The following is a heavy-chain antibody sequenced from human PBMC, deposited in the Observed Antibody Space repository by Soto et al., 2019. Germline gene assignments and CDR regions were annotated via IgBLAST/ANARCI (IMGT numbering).Heavy chain of an antibody. D-gene: IGHD5-12*01. V-gene: IGHV1-46*01. CDR3: ARRNSGYDYYYYGMDV. J-gene: IGHJ6*02. CDR1: GYTFTSYY. Sequence: ASVKVSCKASGYTFTSYYMHWVRQAPGQGLEWMGIINPSGGSTNYAQKFQGRVTMTRDTSTSTVYMELSSLRSEDTAVYYCARRNSGYDYYYYGMDVWGQGTTVTVSS. CDR2: INPSGGST.